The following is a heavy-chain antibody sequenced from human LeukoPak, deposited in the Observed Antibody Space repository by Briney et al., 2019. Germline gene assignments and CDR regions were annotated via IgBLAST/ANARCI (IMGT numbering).Heavy chain of an antibody. V-gene: IGHV4-61*02. CDR1: GGSISSGSYY. D-gene: IGHD4-17*01. CDR3: ARDYGDHRVDY. CDR2: IYTSGST. Sequence: SETLSLTCTVSGGSISSGSYYWRRIRQPAGKGLEWIGRIYTSGSTNYNPSLKSRITISIDTSKKQFALKLSSVTAADTAVYYCARDYGDHRVDYWGQGTLVTVSS. J-gene: IGHJ4*02.